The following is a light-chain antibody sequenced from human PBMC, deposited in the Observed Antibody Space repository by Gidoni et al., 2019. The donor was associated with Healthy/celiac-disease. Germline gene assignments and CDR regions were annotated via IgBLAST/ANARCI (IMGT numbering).Light chain of an antibody. CDR3: QQFNSYLT. CDR1: QGISSA. V-gene: IGKV1-13*02. Sequence: AIQLTQSPSSLSASVGDRVNITCRASQGISSALAWYQQKPGKAPKLLIYDASSLESGVPSRFSGSGSGTDFTLTVSSLQPEDFATYYCQQFNSYLTFGQGTRLEIK. J-gene: IGKJ5*01. CDR2: DAS.